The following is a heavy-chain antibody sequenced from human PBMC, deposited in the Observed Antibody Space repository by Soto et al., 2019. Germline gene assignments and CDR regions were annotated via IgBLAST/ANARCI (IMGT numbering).Heavy chain of an antibody. V-gene: IGHV3-33*01. J-gene: IGHJ4*02. CDR1: GFTFSSYG. CDR3: ARDGYCSGVSCYSVPVFYF. Sequence: QVQLVESGGGVVQPGRSLRLSCAASGFTFSSYGMHWVRQAPGKGLEWEAVIWYDVSNKYYADSVKGRFTISRDNSKNTQYLQINSLRADDTAVYYCARDGYCSGVSCYSVPVFYFWSQRTMVTVSS. CDR2: IWYDVSNK. D-gene: IGHD2-15*01.